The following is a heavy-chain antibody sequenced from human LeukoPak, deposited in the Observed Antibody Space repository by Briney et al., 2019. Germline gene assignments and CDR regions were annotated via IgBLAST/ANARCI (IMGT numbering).Heavy chain of an antibody. D-gene: IGHD3-10*01. CDR2: IYYSGST. CDR1: GGSISSYY. Sequence: SETLSLTCTVSGGSISSYYWSWIRQPPGKGLEWIGYIYYSGSTNYNPSLTSRVTISVDTSKNQFSLKLSSVTAADTAVYYCARSYYGSGSYGAYYYYGMDVWGQGTTVTVSS. V-gene: IGHV4-59*01. CDR3: ARSYYGSGSYGAYYYYGMDV. J-gene: IGHJ6*02.